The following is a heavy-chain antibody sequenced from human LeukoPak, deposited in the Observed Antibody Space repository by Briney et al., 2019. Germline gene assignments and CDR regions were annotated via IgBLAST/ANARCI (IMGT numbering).Heavy chain of an antibody. CDR2: IIPIFGTA. V-gene: IGHV1-69*05. Sequence: ASVKVSCKASGGTFSSYAISWVRQAPGQGLEWMGRIIPIFGTANYAQKFQGRVTITTDESTSTAYMELSSLRSEDTAVYYCARVGLWFGEFLNSGQGTLVTVSS. J-gene: IGHJ4*02. D-gene: IGHD3-10*01. CDR3: ARVGLWFGEFLN. CDR1: GGTFSSYA.